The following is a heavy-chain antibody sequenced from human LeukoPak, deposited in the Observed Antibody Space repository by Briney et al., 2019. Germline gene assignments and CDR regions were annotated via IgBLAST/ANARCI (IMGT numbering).Heavy chain of an antibody. J-gene: IGHJ4*02. D-gene: IGHD3-22*01. V-gene: IGHV1-8*02. Sequence: ASVKVSCKASGYTFTSYGISWVRQAPGQGLEWMGWMNPNSGNTGYAQKFQGRVTMTRNTSISTAYMELSSLRSEDTAVYYCARVTGYMIEDYFDYWGQGTLVTVSS. CDR2: MNPNSGNT. CDR1: GYTFTSYG. CDR3: ARVTGYMIEDYFDY.